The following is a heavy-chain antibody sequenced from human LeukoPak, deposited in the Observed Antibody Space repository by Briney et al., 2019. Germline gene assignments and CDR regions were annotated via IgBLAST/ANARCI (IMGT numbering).Heavy chain of an antibody. V-gene: IGHV3-23*01. CDR1: GFTFSSCA. CDR3: AKIKTTVVTHFDY. CDR2: ISGNAGSGRSGSEGST. D-gene: IGHD4-23*01. Sequence: GGSLGLSCAASGFTFSSCAMSWVRQAPGKGLEWVSAISGNAGSGRSGSEGSTYYADSVKGRFTISRDNSKNTLFLQMNSLRAGDTAVYYCAKIKTTVVTHFDYWGQGTLVTVSS. J-gene: IGHJ4*02.